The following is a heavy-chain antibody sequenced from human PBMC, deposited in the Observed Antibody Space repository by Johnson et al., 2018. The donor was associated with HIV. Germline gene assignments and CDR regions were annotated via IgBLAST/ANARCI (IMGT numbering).Heavy chain of an antibody. Sequence: VQLVESGGGLAKPTWSPRLSCAASQFTFSRYYMKCVRQAPGNGLELVGQVNPTGTKTNLIESAKDRINTSTINAKNSLYLQMNSLRAEDTAVYYCARGVRGSSCYDAFDIWGQGTMVTVYS. J-gene: IGHJ3*02. CDR2: VNPTGTKT. V-gene: IGHV3-25*03. CDR3: ARGVRGSSCYDAFDI. D-gene: IGHD6-6*01. CDR1: QFTFSRYY.